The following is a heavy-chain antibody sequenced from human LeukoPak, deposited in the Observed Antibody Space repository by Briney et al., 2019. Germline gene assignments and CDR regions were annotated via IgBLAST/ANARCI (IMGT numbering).Heavy chain of an antibody. J-gene: IGHJ4*02. CDR1: GFTFSSYD. CDR3: ARDRKVDYFDY. V-gene: IGHV3-33*01. CDR2: IWADGSNK. Sequence: GGSLRLSCAASGFTFSSYDMHWVRQAPGKGLEWVAVIWADGSNKYHADSVKGRFTISRDNSKNTLYMQMNTLRAEDTAVYYCARDRKVDYFDYWGQGTLVTVSS.